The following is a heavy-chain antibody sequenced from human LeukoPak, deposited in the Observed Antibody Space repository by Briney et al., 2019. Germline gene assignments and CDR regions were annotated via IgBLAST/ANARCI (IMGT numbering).Heavy chain of an antibody. V-gene: IGHV4-39*01. CDR2: IYYSGST. J-gene: IGHJ4*02. Sequence: PSETLSLTCTVSGGSISSSSYYWGWIRQPPGKGLEWIESIYYSGSTYYNPSLKSRVTISVDTSKNQFSLKLSSVTAADTAVYYCARRITFGGVEEDWGQGTLVTVSS. CDR3: ARRITFGGVEED. D-gene: IGHD3-16*01. CDR1: GGSISSSSYY.